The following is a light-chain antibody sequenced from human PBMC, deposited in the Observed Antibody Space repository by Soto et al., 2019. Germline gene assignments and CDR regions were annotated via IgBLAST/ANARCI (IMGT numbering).Light chain of an antibody. CDR1: SSDVGGYNY. J-gene: IGLJ1*01. CDR3: SSYTSSSTLLYV. V-gene: IGLV2-14*03. Sequence: QSALTQPASVSGSPGQSITISCTGTSSDVGGYNYVSWYQQHPGKAPKLMIYDVSNLPSGVSNRFSGSKSANTASLTISGLQAEDEADYYCSSYTSSSTLLYVFGTGTKLTVL. CDR2: DVS.